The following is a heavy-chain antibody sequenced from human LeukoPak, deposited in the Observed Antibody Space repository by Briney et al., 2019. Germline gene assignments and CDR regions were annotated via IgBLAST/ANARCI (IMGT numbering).Heavy chain of an antibody. D-gene: IGHD6-13*01. CDR2: IYYSGST. J-gene: IGHJ4*02. CDR3: ARWYSSSWAFDY. CDR1: GFTFSSYS. Sequence: LRLSCAASGFTFSSYSMNWVRQPPGKGLEWIGYIYYSGSTYYNPSLKSRVTISVDTSKNQFSLKLSSVTAADTAVYYCARWYSSSWAFDYWGQGTLVTVSS. V-gene: IGHV4-30-4*08.